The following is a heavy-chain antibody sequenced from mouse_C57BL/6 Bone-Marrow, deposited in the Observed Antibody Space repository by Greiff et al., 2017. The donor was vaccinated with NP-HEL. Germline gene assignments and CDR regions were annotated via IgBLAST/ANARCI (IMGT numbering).Heavy chain of an antibody. Sequence: EVMLVESGGGLVQSGRSLRLSCATSGFTFSDFYMEWVRQAPGKGLEWIAASRNKANDYTTEYSASVKGRFIGSRDTSQSILYLQMNALRAEDTAIYYCARGSNWDWYFDVWGTGTTVTVSS. CDR3: ARGSNWDWYFDV. V-gene: IGHV7-1*01. CDR2: SRNKANDYTT. D-gene: IGHD4-1*01. CDR1: GFTFSDFY. J-gene: IGHJ1*03.